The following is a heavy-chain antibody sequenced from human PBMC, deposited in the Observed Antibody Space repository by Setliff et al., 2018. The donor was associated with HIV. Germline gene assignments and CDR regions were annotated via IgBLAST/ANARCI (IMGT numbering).Heavy chain of an antibody. J-gene: IGHJ4*02. CDR1: GYSISNGFY. CDR2: IDHSGKT. CDR3: VRDAVDSAGDY. D-gene: IGHD6-25*01. V-gene: IGHV4-38-2*02. Sequence: SETLSLTCIVSGYSISNGFYWGWVRQPPGKGPEWIGSIDHSGKTFYKSSLKSRITISVDTSKNTFSLRLTYMTAADTAVYYCVRDAVDSAGDYWGQGKVVTVSS.